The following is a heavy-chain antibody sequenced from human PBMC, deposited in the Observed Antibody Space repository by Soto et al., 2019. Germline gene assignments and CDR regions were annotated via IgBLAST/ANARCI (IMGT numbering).Heavy chain of an antibody. J-gene: IGHJ6*02. V-gene: IGHV5-10-1*01. CDR3: ARYCTSTGCYYNGMDV. CDR2: IDPSDSNI. CDR1: GYSFTSCW. D-gene: IGHD2-2*01. Sequence: GESLKISCKGSGYSFTSCWITWVRQMPGKGLEWMGRIDPSDSNINYSPSFQGHVTISADKSISTAYLQWSSLKASDTAMYYCARYCTSTGCYYNGMDVWGQGTTVTVSS.